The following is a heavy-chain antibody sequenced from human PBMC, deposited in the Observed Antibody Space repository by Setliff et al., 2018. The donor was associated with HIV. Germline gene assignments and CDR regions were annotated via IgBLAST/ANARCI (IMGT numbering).Heavy chain of an antibody. V-gene: IGHV2-70*04. J-gene: IGHJ4*02. CDR2: IDWDGDK. CDR1: GFSLSTSAMR. D-gene: IGHD1-26*01. CDR3: ARDSGNYAFDY. Sequence: PTLVNPTQTLTLTCTFSGFSLSTSAMRVSWIRQPPGKALEWLARIDWDGDKFYNASLKTRLTISKDTFKKQVILTVANVDPADTATYYCARDSGNYAFDYWGLGTLVTVSS.